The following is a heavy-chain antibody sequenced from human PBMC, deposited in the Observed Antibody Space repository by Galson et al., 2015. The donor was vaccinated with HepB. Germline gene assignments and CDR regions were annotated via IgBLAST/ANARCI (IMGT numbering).Heavy chain of an antibody. CDR1: GYTFTSYY. V-gene: IGHV1-46*03. Sequence: SCKASGYTFTSYYMHWVRQAPGQGLEWMGIINPSGGSTSYAQKFQGRVTMTRDTSTSTVYMELSSLRSEDTAVYYCAREATNCGGDCYYYGMDVWGQGTTVTVSS. J-gene: IGHJ6*02. CDR3: AREATNCGGDCYYYGMDV. D-gene: IGHD2-21*01. CDR2: INPSGGST.